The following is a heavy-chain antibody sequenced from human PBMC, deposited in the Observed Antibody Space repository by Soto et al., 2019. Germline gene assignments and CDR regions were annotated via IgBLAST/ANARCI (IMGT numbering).Heavy chain of an antibody. CDR1: GFPFSSFG. Sequence: EVRLLESGGGLVQPGGSLRLSCAASGFPFSSFGMSWVRQSPGKGLEWVSVLGGNGFSTYYADSVKGRFTISRDNSQNSLCLPVDRMRANDTALYSRAKDLVARRVITPLDYWGQGTLVTVSS. CDR3: AKDLVARRVITPLDY. CDR2: LGGNGFST. D-gene: IGHD3-10*01. V-gene: IGHV3-23*01. J-gene: IGHJ4*02.